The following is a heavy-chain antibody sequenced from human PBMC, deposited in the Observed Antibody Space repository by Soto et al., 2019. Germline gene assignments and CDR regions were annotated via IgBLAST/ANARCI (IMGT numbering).Heavy chain of an antibody. CDR2: IYYSGNT. V-gene: IGHV4-30-4*08. Sequence: SETLSLTCAVSGGSISSGGYSWSWIRQPPGKGLEWIGSIYYSGNTYYNPSLKSRVTISVDPSNNQFSLKLSSVTAADTAVYYCARASYDSSTYYLDYWGQGTLVTVSS. CDR1: GGSISSGGYS. CDR3: ARASYDSSTYYLDY. D-gene: IGHD3-22*01. J-gene: IGHJ4*02.